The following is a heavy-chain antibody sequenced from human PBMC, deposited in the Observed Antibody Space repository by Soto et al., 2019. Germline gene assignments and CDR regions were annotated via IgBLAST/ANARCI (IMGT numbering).Heavy chain of an antibody. CDR2: IWYDGSNK. J-gene: IGHJ6*02. CDR3: ARTLAAAAYYYYYGMDV. CDR1: GFTFSSYG. Sequence: GGSLRLSCAASGFTFSSYGMHWVRQAPGKGLEWVAVIWYDGSNKYYADSVKGRFTISRDNSKNTLYLQMNSLRDEDTAVYYCARTLAAAAYYYYYGMDVWGQGTTVTVSS. D-gene: IGHD6-13*01. V-gene: IGHV3-33*01.